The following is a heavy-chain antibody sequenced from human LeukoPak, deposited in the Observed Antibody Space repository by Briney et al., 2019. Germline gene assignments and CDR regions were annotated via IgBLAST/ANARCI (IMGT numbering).Heavy chain of an antibody. D-gene: IGHD1-26*01. CDR2: INPSGDVR. V-gene: IGHV1-46*01. J-gene: IGHJ5*02. Sequence: GASVKVSCKASGYTFGTHWMHWVRQAPGQGPEWMAIINPSGDVRSYAQKFQGRVTVTRDMFTRTVCMELSDLRPEDTAVYYCARDYSGEWEQLTGWWFDPWGQGTLVIVSS. CDR3: ARDYSGEWEQLTGWWFDP. CDR1: GYTFGTHW.